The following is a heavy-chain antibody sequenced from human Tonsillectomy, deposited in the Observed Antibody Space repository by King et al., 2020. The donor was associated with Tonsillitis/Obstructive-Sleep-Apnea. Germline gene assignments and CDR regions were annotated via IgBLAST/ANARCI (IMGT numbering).Heavy chain of an antibody. Sequence: QLVQSGAEVKKPGESLRISCKGSGYTFTAFWIGWVRPMPEKGLEWMGLIYPLDSDTTYSPSFQGQVTLSADESINPAYLQWSSLQAPDTAMYYCVRLPEGGRRNALHYWGQGTLVTVSS. CDR2: IYPLDSDT. V-gene: IGHV5-51*01. CDR3: VRLPEGGRRNALHY. J-gene: IGHJ4*02. CDR1: GYTFTAFW. D-gene: IGHD1-14*01.